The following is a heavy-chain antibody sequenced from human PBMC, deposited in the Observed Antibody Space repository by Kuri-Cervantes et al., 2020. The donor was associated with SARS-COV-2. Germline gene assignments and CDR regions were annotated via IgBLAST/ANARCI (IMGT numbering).Heavy chain of an antibody. CDR1: GFTFSDYY. Sequence: GESLKISCAASGFTFSDYYMSWIRQAPGKGLEWVSYIRNSGSTIYYADSVKGRFTISRDNAKNSLYLQMNSLRDEDTAVYYCARRGGALGYFDYWGQGTLVTVSS. CDR2: IRNSGSTI. D-gene: IGHD1-26*01. CDR3: ARRGGALGYFDY. V-gene: IGHV3-11*04. J-gene: IGHJ4*02.